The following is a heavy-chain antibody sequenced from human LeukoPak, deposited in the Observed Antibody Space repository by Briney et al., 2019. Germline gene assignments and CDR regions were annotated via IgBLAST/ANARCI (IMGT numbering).Heavy chain of an antibody. V-gene: IGHV1-8*01. Sequence: GASVKVSCKASGYTFTSYDINWVRQATGQGLEWMGWMNPNSGNTGYAQKFQGRVTMARNTSISTAYMELSSLRSEDTAVYYCARLSNILTGYYKVGTPDYWGQGTLVTVSS. CDR2: MNPNSGNT. CDR1: GYTFTSYD. D-gene: IGHD3-9*01. J-gene: IGHJ4*02. CDR3: ARLSNILTGYYKVGTPDY.